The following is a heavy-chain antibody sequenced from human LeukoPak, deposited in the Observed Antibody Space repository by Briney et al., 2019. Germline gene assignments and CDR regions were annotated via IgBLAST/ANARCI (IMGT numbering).Heavy chain of an antibody. J-gene: IGHJ3*02. Sequence: GESLKISCKGSGYSFTSYWIGWVRQMPGKGLEWMGIIYPGDSDTRYSPSFQGQVIISADKSISTAYLQWSSLKASDTAMYYCARRQYGSGSIGDAFDIWGQGTMVTVSS. CDR3: ARRQYGSGSIGDAFDI. CDR1: GYSFTSYW. V-gene: IGHV5-51*01. D-gene: IGHD3-10*01. CDR2: IYPGDSDT.